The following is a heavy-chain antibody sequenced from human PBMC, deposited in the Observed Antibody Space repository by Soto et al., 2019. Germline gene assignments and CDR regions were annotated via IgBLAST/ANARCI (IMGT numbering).Heavy chain of an antibody. CDR2: INHSGST. D-gene: IGHD4-17*01. J-gene: IGHJ4*02. CDR3: ARDHYGDYPFDY. V-gene: IGHV4-34*01. CDR1: GGSFSGYY. Sequence: QVQLQQWGAGLLKPSETLSLTCAVYGGSFSGYYWSWIRQPPGKGLEWIGEINHSGSTNYNPSLNGRVTISVDTSKNQFSLKLSSVTAADTAVYYCARDHYGDYPFDYWGQGTLVTVSS.